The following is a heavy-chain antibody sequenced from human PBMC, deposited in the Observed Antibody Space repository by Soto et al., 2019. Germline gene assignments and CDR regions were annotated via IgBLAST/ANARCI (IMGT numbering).Heavy chain of an antibody. J-gene: IGHJ6*02. CDR2: VSAGGDMT. V-gene: IGHV3-23*01. CDR3: ARGDRGGSGSPASYYYSGLDV. D-gene: IGHD3-10*01. Sequence: DVQLLESGGDLVQPGGSLRLPCAASGVTFSSYAMSWVRQAPGKGLEWVSSVSAGGDMTYYSDSVKGRFTISRDNSNNALFLQMNSLRAEDTALYYCARGDRGGSGSPASYYYSGLDVWGQGTTVTVSS. CDR1: GVTFSSYA.